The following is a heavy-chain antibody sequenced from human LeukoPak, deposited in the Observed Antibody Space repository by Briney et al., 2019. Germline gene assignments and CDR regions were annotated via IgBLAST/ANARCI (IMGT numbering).Heavy chain of an antibody. V-gene: IGHV3-66*02. J-gene: IGHJ3*01. CDR2: IYCGGST. D-gene: IGHD3-22*01. CDR3: AREPIYYYDSSGYVDA. CDR1: GFTVSSNY. Sequence: PGGSLRLSCAASGFTVSSNYMSWVRQAPGKGLEWVSVIYCGGSTYYADSVKGRFTISRDNSKNTLYLQMNSLRAEDTAVYYCAREPIYYYDSSGYVDAWGQGTMVTVSS.